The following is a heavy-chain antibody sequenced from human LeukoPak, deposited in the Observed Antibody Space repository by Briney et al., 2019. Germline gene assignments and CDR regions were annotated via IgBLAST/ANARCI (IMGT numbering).Heavy chain of an antibody. CDR1: GFTFSSYS. V-gene: IGHV3-48*04. J-gene: IGHJ6*03. D-gene: IGHD3-10*01. CDR2: ISSSSSTI. CDR3: ARVQGFRYYYYYMDV. Sequence: GGSLRFSCAASGFTFSSYSMNWVRQAPGKGLEWVSYISSSSSTIYYADSVKGRFTISRDNAKNSLYLQMNSLRAEDTAVYYCARVQGFRYYYYYMDVWGKGTTVTVSS.